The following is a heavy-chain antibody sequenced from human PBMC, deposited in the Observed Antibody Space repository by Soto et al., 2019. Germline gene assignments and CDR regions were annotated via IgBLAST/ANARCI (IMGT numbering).Heavy chain of an antibody. V-gene: IGHV3-21*01. J-gene: IGHJ6*03. CDR2: ISSSSSYI. D-gene: IGHD6-6*01. CDR1: GFTFSSYS. Sequence: GGSLRLSCAASGFTFSSYSMNWVRQAPGKGLEWVSSISSSSSYIYYADSVKGRFTISRDNAKNSLYLQMNSLRAEDTAVYYCARGASSIAARLYYYYYMDGWGKGTTVTVAS. CDR3: ARGASSIAARLYYYYYMDG.